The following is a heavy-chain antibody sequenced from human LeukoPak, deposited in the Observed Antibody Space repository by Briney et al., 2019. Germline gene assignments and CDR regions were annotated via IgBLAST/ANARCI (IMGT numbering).Heavy chain of an antibody. Sequence: PGGSLRLSCAASGFTFSNYAVSWVRQAPGKGLEWVSAISGRGDNTYYADSVRGRFTISRDNSKNTLYLQMNSLRAEDTAVYYCAKGSSWFIDYWGQGTLVTVSS. J-gene: IGHJ4*02. D-gene: IGHD6-13*01. CDR2: ISGRGDNT. CDR3: AKGSSWFIDY. CDR1: GFTFSNYA. V-gene: IGHV3-23*01.